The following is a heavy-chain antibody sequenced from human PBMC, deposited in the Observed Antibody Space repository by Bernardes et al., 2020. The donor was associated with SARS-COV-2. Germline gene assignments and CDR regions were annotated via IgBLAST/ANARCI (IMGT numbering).Heavy chain of an antibody. CDR2: IYYSGST. CDR3: ARVRRVSMIVVVPYFDF. J-gene: IGHJ4*01. Sequence: SKTLSLTCTVSGGSIRSYYWSWIRQPPGTGLEWIGYIYYSGSTNYNPSLKSRVTISVDTSKNQFSLKLSSVTAADTAVYYCARVRRVSMIVVVPYFDFWGHGTLVTVSS. V-gene: IGHV4-59*01. D-gene: IGHD3-22*01. CDR1: GGSIRSYY.